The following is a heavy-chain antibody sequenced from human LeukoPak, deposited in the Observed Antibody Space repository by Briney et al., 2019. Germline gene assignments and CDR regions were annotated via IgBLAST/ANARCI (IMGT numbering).Heavy chain of an antibody. CDR1: GYSISSGYF. V-gene: IGHV4-38-2*01. J-gene: IGHJ4*02. D-gene: IGHD4-17*01. CDR2: MYHTGTT. CDR3: ARPPVDGDYGAAFDR. Sequence: PSETLSLTCAVSGYSISSGYFWGWIRQPPGKGLEWSGSMYHTGTTYYNPSLRSRVTMSVDTSKNQFSLKLPSVTAADTAVYYCARPPVDGDYGAAFDRWGQGTLVTVPS.